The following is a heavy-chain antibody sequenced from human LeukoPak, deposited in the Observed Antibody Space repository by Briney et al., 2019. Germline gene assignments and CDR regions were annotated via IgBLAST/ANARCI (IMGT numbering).Heavy chain of an antibody. D-gene: IGHD3-22*01. V-gene: IGHV4-59*08. CDR2: IYYSGST. CDR3: ARHGDYYDSSLRWAYRPYYYYGMDV. Sequence: SETLSLTCAVSGGSISSYYWSWIRQPPGKGLEWIGYIYYSGSTNYNPSLKSRVAISVDTSKNQFSLKLSSVTAADTAVYYCARHGDYYDSSLRWAYRPYYYYGMDVWGQGTTVTVSS. J-gene: IGHJ6*02. CDR1: GGSISSYY.